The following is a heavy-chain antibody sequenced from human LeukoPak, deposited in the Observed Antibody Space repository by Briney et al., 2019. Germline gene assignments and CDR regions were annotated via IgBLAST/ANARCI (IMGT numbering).Heavy chain of an antibody. D-gene: IGHD1-26*01. CDR1: GFTFSSNW. CDR3: VRDLGGRSGH. Sequence: GGSLRLSCAASGFTFSSNWMHWVRQAPGKGLVWVSRINEDGSTTNYADSVKGRSTIFRDNAKNTLYLQMNSLRAEDTAVYYCVRDLGGRSGHWGQGTLVTVSS. V-gene: IGHV3-74*01. CDR2: INEDGSTT. J-gene: IGHJ4*02.